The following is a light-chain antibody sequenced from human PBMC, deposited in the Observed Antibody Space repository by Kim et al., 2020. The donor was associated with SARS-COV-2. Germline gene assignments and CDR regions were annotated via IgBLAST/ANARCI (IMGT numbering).Light chain of an antibody. CDR1: QSVSSY. V-gene: IGKV3-11*01. CDR2: DAC. J-gene: IGKJ5*01. Sequence: SPGERAPLACRASQSVSSYLAWYRQKPGQAPRLLIYDACNRATGIPARFSGSGSGTDFTLTISSLEPEDFAVYYCQQRSNWPPITFGQGTRLEIK. CDR3: QQRSNWPPIT.